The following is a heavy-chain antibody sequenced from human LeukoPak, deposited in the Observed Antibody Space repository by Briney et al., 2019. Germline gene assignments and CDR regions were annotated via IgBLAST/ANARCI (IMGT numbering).Heavy chain of an antibody. D-gene: IGHD3-16*01. V-gene: IGHV4-30-2*01. Sequence: PSETLSLTCTVSGGSISGGTYYWSWIRQPPGKGLEWIGYIYHSGNTYYNPSLKSRVTISVDRSKNQFSLKLSSVTAADTAVYYCASGGPTYYYYYMDVWGNGTTVTVSS. CDR3: ASGGPTYYYYYMDV. CDR1: GGSISGGTYY. J-gene: IGHJ6*03. CDR2: IYHSGNT.